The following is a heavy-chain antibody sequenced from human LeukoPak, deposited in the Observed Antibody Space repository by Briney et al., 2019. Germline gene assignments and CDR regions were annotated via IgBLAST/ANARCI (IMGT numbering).Heavy chain of an antibody. V-gene: IGHV3-23*01. J-gene: IGHJ4*02. Sequence: GGSLRLSYAASGFSFSSYGMSWVRQAPGKGLEWVSGISGSGASTYYADSVKGRFIISRDNAKDSLYLQMNSLRVEDTAVYYCLRGDRRDYWGQGTLVTVSS. CDR3: LRGDRRDY. CDR1: GFSFSSYG. CDR2: ISGSGAST.